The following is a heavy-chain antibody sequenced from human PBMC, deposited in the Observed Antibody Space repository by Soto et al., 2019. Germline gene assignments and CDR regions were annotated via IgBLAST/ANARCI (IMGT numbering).Heavy chain of an antibody. CDR2: IYYSGST. CDR3: LLGCGCHRFVY. Sequence: PSETLSLTCTVSGGSITSSSYYWGWIRQPPGKGLEWIGNIYYSGSTYYNPSLKSRVTISVDTSKNQFSLKLSSVTAADTAVYFFLLGCGCHRFVYSGPGPRVTV. D-gene: IGHD2-21*01. V-gene: IGHV4-39*01. CDR1: GGSITSSSYY. J-gene: IGHJ4*01.